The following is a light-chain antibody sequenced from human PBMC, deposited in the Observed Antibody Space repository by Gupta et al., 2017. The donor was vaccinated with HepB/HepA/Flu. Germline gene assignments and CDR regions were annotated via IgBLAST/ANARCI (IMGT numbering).Light chain of an antibody. CDR3: QQYHTFPIT. Sequence: DIQMTQSPSTLSASVGDTVTITCRASQSISTWLAWFQQKPGKAPNLLIYKASILESGVPSRFSGSASGTDFTLTISGLQPDDFTDYYCQQYHTFPITFGQGTRLEIK. CDR1: QSISTW. V-gene: IGKV1-5*03. CDR2: KAS. J-gene: IGKJ5*01.